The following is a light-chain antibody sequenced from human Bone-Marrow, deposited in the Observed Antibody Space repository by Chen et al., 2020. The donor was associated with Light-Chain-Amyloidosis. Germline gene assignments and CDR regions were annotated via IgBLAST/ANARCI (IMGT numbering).Light chain of an antibody. V-gene: IGLV3-21*02. CDR2: VDS. J-gene: IGLJ3*02. Sequence: SYVLTQPSSVSVAPGQTATIDCGGNNIGSTSVHWYQQTPGQAPLLVVYVDSDRPSGIPGRLSGSNSGNTATLTISRVEAGDEACYYCQVWDRSSDRPGFGGGTKLTVL. CDR3: QVWDRSSDRPG. CDR1: NIGSTS.